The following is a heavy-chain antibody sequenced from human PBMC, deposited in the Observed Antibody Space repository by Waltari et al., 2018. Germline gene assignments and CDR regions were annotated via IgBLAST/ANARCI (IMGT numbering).Heavy chain of an antibody. J-gene: IGHJ4*02. D-gene: IGHD7-27*01. CDR3: ARDHNWGPDY. CDR2: IHPGGGDT. CDR1: GYTFPNFY. Sequence: QVQLVQSGAELTNPGASVRVSCKTSGYTFPNFYFHWVRQAPGQGLEWMGWIHPGGGDTNYAQKFQGRVTLTRDTSIDTAYLELNGLTSDDTAIYYCARDHNWGPDYWGQGTLVTVSS. V-gene: IGHV1-2*02.